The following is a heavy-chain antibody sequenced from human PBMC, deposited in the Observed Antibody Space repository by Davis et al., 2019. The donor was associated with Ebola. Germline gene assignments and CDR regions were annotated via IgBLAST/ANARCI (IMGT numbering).Heavy chain of an antibody. V-gene: IGHV1-69*04. CDR2: IIPILGIP. Sequence: AASVTVSCKGSGGTFSSYAISWVRQAPGQGLEWMGRIIPILGIPNYAQKFQGRFTITADKSTSTAYMELSSLRSEDTAVYYCARDIVGADWGQGTLVTVSS. CDR1: GGTFSSYA. D-gene: IGHD1-26*01. CDR3: ARDIVGAD. J-gene: IGHJ4*02.